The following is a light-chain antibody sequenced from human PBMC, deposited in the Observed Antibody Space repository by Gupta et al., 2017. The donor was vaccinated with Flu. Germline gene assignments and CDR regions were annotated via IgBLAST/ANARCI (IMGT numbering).Light chain of an antibody. CDR1: QGIRND. V-gene: IGKV1-6*01. J-gene: IGKJ2*01. CDR3: RQEDNSPYT. Sequence: AIQLTQSPSSLSASVGDRVTITCRASQGIRNDLGWYQQKPGTAPKLLIYAASNLQSGVPSRFSGSGSGTDFTLTISSLQPEDFATYYCRQEDNSPYTFGQGTKLDIK. CDR2: AAS.